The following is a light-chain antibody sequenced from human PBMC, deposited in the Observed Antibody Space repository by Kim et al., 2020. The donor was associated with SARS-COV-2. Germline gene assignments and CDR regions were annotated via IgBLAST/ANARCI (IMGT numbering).Light chain of an antibody. Sequence: SVKLTGTLSSGHSSYAIAGHQQQPEKGPRYLMKLNSDGSHSKGDGIPDRFSGSSSGAERYLTISSLQSEDEADYYCQTWGTGIHVFGTGTKVTVL. CDR3: QTWGTGIHV. CDR2: LNSDGSH. V-gene: IGLV4-69*01. J-gene: IGLJ1*01. CDR1: SGHSSYA.